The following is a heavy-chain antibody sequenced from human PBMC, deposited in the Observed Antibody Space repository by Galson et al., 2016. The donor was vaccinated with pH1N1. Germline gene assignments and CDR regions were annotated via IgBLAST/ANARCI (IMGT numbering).Heavy chain of an antibody. D-gene: IGHD6-13*01. CDR3: ARVRWGSRWPNYCMDV. J-gene: IGHJ6*03. CDR1: GYTSIDYY. Sequence: SVKVSCKASGYTSIDYYMNWVRQAPGQGLEFMGVINPRDGSINYAQKFQGRITVARDTSTGSVYMELNSLTPEDTAVYYCARVRWGSRWPNYCMDVWGNGTTVTVSS. CDR2: INPRDGSI. V-gene: IGHV1-46*01.